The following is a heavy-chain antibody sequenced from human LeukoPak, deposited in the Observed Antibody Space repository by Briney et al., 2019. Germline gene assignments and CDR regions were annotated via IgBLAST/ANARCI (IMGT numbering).Heavy chain of an antibody. D-gene: IGHD3-22*01. V-gene: IGHV4-39*01. Sequence: SETLSLTCTVSGGSISSSSYYWGWIRQPPGKGLEWIGNIYHSGNTYYNSSLKSRVTISIDTSKNQFYLKLSSLTAADTAVYYCARRDDSSGYHKIFDYWGPGTLVTVSS. CDR1: GGSISSSSYY. CDR2: IYHSGNT. J-gene: IGHJ4*02. CDR3: ARRDDSSGYHKIFDY.